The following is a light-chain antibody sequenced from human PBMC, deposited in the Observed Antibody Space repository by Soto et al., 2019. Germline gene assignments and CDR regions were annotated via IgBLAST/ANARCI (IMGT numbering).Light chain of an antibody. Sequence: EIVMTQSPATLSVSPGERATLSCRASQSVSSNLAWYQQKPGQAPRLLIYGASTRATGIPARFSGSGSGTEFTLTISSLQSEDFAVYYCQQYNNRPPWTLGQGTKVDIK. CDR3: QQYNNRPPWT. CDR2: GAS. CDR1: QSVSSN. J-gene: IGKJ1*01. V-gene: IGKV3-15*01.